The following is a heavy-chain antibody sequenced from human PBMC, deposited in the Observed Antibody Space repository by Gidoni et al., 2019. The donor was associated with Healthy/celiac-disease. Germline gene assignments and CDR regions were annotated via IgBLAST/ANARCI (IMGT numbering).Heavy chain of an antibody. V-gene: IGHV4-59*01. CDR3: ARSTYYDFWSGYQFDV. J-gene: IGHJ6*02. CDR1: GGSISSYY. CDR2: IYYSGST. D-gene: IGHD3-3*01. Sequence: QVQLQESGPGLVKPSETLSLTCTVSGGSISSYYWSWIRQPPGKGLEWIGYIYYSGSTNYNPSLKSRVTISVDTSKNQFSLKLSSVTAADTAVYYCARSTYYDFWSGYQFDVWGQGTTVTVSS.